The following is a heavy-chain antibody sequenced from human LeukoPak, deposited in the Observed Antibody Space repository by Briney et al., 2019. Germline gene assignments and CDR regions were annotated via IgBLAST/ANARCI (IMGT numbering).Heavy chain of an antibody. Sequence: ASVKVSCKASGYTFTSYYMHWVRQAPGQGLEWMGIINPSGGSTSYAQKFQGRVTMTRDTSTSTVYMELSSLRSEDTAVYYCARVGDYYDSSGYYYYGMDVWGQGTTVTVSS. CDR2: INPSGGST. V-gene: IGHV1-46*01. D-gene: IGHD3-22*01. CDR3: ARVGDYYDSSGYYYYGMDV. J-gene: IGHJ6*02. CDR1: GYTFTSYY.